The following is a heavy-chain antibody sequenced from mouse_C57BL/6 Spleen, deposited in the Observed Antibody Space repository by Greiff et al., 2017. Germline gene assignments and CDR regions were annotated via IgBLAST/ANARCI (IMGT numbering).Heavy chain of an antibody. V-gene: IGHV1-55*01. J-gene: IGHJ1*03. CDR1: GHTFTSYW. CDR2: IYPGSGST. CDR3: ARRVTGVYWYFDV. Sequence: QVQLQQPGAELVKPGASVKMSCKASGHTFTSYWITWVKQRPGQGLEWIGDIYPGSGSTNYNEKFTSKATLTVDTSSSTANMQLSSLTSEDSAVYYCARRVTGVYWYFDVWGTGTTVTVSS. D-gene: IGHD4-1*01.